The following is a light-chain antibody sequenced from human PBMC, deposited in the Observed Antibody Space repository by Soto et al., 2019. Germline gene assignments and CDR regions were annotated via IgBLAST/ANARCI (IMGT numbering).Light chain of an antibody. CDR2: AAS. J-gene: IGKJ3*01. V-gene: IGKV1-39*01. Sequence: DIQMTQSPSSLSASVGDRVSITCRTSQNIDNFLSWYQQKPGEAPKLLIYAASTLQSGVPSRFSGGGSLRDFTLTISSLQPEDFANYYCQQTYSAPRVTLGPGTKGDIK. CDR3: QQTYSAPRVT. CDR1: QNIDNF.